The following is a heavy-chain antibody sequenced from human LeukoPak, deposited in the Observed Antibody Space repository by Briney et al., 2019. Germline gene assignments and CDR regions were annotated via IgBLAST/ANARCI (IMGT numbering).Heavy chain of an antibody. CDR2: ISNSSSYI. V-gene: IGHV3-21*01. D-gene: IGHD3-3*01. CDR3: ARDSITIFGVHYYYYGMDV. Sequence: GGSLRLSCAAPGFTFSSDSMNWVRQGPGKGLEWVSSISNSSSYIYYADSVKGRFTISRDNAKNSLYLQMNSLRAEDTAVYYCARDSITIFGVHYYYYGMDVWGQGTTVTVSS. J-gene: IGHJ6*02. CDR1: GFTFSSDS.